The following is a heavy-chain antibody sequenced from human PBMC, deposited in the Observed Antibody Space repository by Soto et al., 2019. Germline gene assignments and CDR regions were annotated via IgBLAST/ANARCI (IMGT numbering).Heavy chain of an antibody. V-gene: IGHV1-69*13. CDR2: IIPIFGTA. CDR1: GGTFSSYA. CDR3: ASNYYDSSGYPGGFDY. J-gene: IGHJ4*02. Sequence: SVKVSCKASGGTFSSYAISWVRQAPGQGLEWMGGIIPIFGTANYAQKFQGRVTITADESTSTAYMELSSLRSEDTAVYYCASNYYDSSGYPGGFDYWGQGTLVTVSS. D-gene: IGHD3-22*01.